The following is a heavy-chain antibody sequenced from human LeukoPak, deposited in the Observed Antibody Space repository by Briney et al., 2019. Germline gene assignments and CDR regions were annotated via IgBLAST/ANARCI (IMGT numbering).Heavy chain of an antibody. V-gene: IGHV3-7*04. J-gene: IGHJ4*02. CDR3: ARVSCSGGSCSSYFDY. CDR1: GFTFSNYA. D-gene: IGHD2-15*01. CDR2: IDQDGSEK. Sequence: GGSLRLSCAASGFTFSNYAMNWVRQAPGKGLEWVANIDQDGSEKYYVDSVKGRFTISRDNAKNSLSLLMNSLRAEDTAVYYCARVSCSGGSCSSYFDYWGQGTPVTVSS.